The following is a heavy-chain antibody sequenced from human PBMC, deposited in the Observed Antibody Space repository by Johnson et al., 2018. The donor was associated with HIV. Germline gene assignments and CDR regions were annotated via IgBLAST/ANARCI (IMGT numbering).Heavy chain of an antibody. D-gene: IGHD3-22*01. CDR1: GFAVSSNY. J-gene: IGHJ3*02. CDR3: ARAPPYYGGYSVSDAFDI. V-gene: IGHV3-66*02. CDR2: LYSAGSA. Sequence: VQLVESGGDLVQPGGSLKLSCAASGFAVSSNYMNWVRQTPGKGLEWVSILYSAGSAYYADSVKGRFTISRDNSKNTLYLQMNSLRPEDTAVYYCARAPPYYGGYSVSDAFDIWGQGTMVTVSS.